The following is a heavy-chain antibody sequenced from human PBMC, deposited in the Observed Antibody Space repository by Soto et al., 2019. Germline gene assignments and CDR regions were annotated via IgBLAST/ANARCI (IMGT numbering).Heavy chain of an antibody. CDR3: ARLAYCGGDCYWGPFDY. V-gene: IGHV4-59*01. Sequence: PSETLSLTCTVSGGSISSYYWSWIRQPPGKGLEWIGYIYYSGSTNYNPSLKSRVTISVDTSENQFSLKLSSVTAADTAVYYCARLAYCGGDCYWGPFDYWGQGTLVTVSS. D-gene: IGHD2-21*02. CDR1: GGSISSYY. CDR2: IYYSGST. J-gene: IGHJ4*02.